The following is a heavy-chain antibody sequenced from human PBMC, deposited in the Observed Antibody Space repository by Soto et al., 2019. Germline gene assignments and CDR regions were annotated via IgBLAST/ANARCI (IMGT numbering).Heavy chain of an antibody. Sequence: GGSLRLSCAASGFTFSSYAMHWVRQAPGKGLEYVSAISSNGGSTYYANSVKGRFTISRDNSKNTLYLQMGSLRAEDMAVYYCARDRMAYCSSTSCYQRNWFDPWGQGTLVTVSS. CDR1: GFTFSSYA. CDR3: ARDRMAYCSSTSCYQRNWFDP. V-gene: IGHV3-64*01. D-gene: IGHD2-2*01. CDR2: ISSNGGST. J-gene: IGHJ5*02.